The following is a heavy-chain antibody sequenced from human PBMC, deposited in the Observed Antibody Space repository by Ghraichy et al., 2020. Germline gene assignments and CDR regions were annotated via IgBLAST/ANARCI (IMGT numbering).Heavy chain of an antibody. J-gene: IGHJ6*02. CDR1: GFTFTGYS. V-gene: IGHV3-48*02. Sequence: LSLTCVGSGFTFTGYSMNWVRQSPGKGLEWVSYITSSSRTIFYADSVKGRFTISRDNAQNSLYLQMNSLRDEDTAEHFCARGSKVVRFYYYDGMDVWGQGTTVTVAS. D-gene: IGHD4-23*01. CDR3: ARGSKVVRFYYYDGMDV. CDR2: ITSSSRTI.